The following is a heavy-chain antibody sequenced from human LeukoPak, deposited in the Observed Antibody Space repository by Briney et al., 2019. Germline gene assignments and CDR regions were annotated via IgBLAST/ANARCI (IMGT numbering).Heavy chain of an antibody. V-gene: IGHV4-34*01. CDR3: ARAVLLWFGETGNWFDP. Sequence: SETLSLTCAVYGGSFSGYYWSWIRQPPGKGLEWIGEINHSGSTNYNPSLKGRVTISVDTFKNQFSLKLSSVTAADTAVYYCARAVLLWFGETGNWFDPWGQGTLVTVSS. CDR2: INHSGST. J-gene: IGHJ5*02. CDR1: GGSFSGYY. D-gene: IGHD3-10*01.